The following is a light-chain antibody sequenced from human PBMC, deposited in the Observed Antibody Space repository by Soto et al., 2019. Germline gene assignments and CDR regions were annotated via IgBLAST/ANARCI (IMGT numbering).Light chain of an antibody. J-gene: IGKJ4*01. Sequence: EIVLTQFPATLSLSPGERATLSCRASETVSSYIAWYQQKPGQAPRLLIYDASTRATGIPARFSGSGSGTDFTLTISSPEPEDFAVYYCQQRANWPRGTFGGGTKVEIK. CDR3: QQRANWPRGT. CDR1: ETVSSY. V-gene: IGKV3-11*01. CDR2: DAS.